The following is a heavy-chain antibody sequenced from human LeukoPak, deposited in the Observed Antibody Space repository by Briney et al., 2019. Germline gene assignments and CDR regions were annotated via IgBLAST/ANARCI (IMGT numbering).Heavy chain of an antibody. V-gene: IGHV4-59*08. Sequence: SETLSLTCIVSGDSISGCYWSWIRQPPGKGLQWIGYIYNNGRSDYNPSPGGRVTISVDTSKNQFSLKMRFVTAADTAVYYCARTTMIKRPGWFDPWGQGTLVTVSS. D-gene: IGHD3-22*01. J-gene: IGHJ5*02. CDR3: ARTTMIKRPGWFDP. CDR2: IYNNGRS. CDR1: GDSISGCY.